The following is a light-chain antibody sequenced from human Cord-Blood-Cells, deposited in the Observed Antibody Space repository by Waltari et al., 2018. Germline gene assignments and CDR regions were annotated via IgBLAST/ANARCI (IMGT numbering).Light chain of an antibody. CDR3: SSYTSSSTWV. V-gene: IGLV2-14*01. CDR1: SSDVGGYNY. Sequence: QSALTQPASVSGSPGQSLTISCPGTSSDVGGYNYVSWYQHHPGKAPKLMIYEVSNRPSGGSNRFSGSKSGNTTSLTISGLQAEDEADYYCSSYTSSSTWVFGGGTKLTVL. J-gene: IGLJ3*02. CDR2: EVS.